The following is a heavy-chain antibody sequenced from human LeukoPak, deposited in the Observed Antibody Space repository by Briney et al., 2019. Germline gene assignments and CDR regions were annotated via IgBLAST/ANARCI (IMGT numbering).Heavy chain of an antibody. J-gene: IGHJ4*02. CDR3: ARSHGDY. V-gene: IGHV3-7*03. Sequence: GGSLRLSCTASGFTFSTYWMTWVRQAPGKGLEWVANVKQDGSEKHYVDSVKGRFTISRDNAKNSLFLQMNSLRAEDTAVYYCARSHGDYWGQGALVTVPS. CDR2: VKQDGSEK. CDR1: GFTFSTYW.